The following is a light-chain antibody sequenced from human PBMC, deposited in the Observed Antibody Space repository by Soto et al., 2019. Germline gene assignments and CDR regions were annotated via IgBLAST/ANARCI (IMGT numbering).Light chain of an antibody. Sequence: EMVMTQSPATLSVSPGERATLSCRASQSVSGNLAWYQQKPGQAPRLLIYGASTRATGIPARFSGSGSGTEFTLTISSLQSEDFAVCYCQQYNNWLITFGQGTRLEIK. J-gene: IGKJ5*01. CDR3: QQYNNWLIT. CDR2: GAS. CDR1: QSVSGN. V-gene: IGKV3-15*01.